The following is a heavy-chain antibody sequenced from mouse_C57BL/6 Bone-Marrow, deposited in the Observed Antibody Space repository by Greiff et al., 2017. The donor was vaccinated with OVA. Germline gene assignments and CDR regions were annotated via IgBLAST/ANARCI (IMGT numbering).Heavy chain of an antibody. D-gene: IGHD4-1*01. CDR2: INPNNGGT. Sequence: VQLQQSGPELVKPGASVKISCKASGYTFTDYYMNWVKQSHGKSLEWIGDINPNNGGTSYNQKFKGKATLTVDKSSSTAYMELRSLTSEDSAVYYCARRGGTRGTWFAYGGQGTLVTVSA. CDR3: ARRGGTRGTWFAY. CDR1: GYTFTDYY. V-gene: IGHV1-26*01. J-gene: IGHJ3*01.